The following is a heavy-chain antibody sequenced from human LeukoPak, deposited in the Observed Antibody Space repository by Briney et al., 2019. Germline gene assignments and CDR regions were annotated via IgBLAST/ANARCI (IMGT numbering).Heavy chain of an antibody. V-gene: IGHV1-46*01. CDR3: ARDAGARSYYGSSGSPIEY. D-gene: IGHD3-22*01. CDR2: INPSGGST. J-gene: IGHJ4*02. CDR1: GYTFTSYY. Sequence: ASVKVSCKASGYTFTSYYMHWVRQAPGQGLEWMGIINPSGGSTSYAQKFQGRVTMTRDTSTSTVYMELSSLRSEDTAVYYCARDAGARSYYGSSGSPIEYWGQGTLVTVSS.